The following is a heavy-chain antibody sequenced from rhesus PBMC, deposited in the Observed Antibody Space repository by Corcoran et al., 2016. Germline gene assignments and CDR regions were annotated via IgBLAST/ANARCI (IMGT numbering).Heavy chain of an antibody. CDR2: IKSGRGRT. J-gene: IGHJ4*01. V-gene: IGHV3S42*01. Sequence: EVQLVESGGGLAKPGGSLRLSCAASGFTFSSNWMNWVRQTPGKGLEWISAIKSGRGRTYDADSVKGRFTSSRDNSKNTLCLQMNSRRAEDTAVYYCARGGAAGRDWGQGVLVTVSS. CDR3: ARGGAAGRD. CDR1: GFTFSSNW. D-gene: IGHD6-13*01.